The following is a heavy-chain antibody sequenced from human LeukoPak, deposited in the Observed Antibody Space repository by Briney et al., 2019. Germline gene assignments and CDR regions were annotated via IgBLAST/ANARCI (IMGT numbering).Heavy chain of an antibody. D-gene: IGHD3-10*01. CDR3: AKTPKLIRGTPDY. V-gene: IGHV3-23*01. J-gene: IGHJ4*02. Sequence: GGSLRLSCAASGFTFDNHAMTWVRQAPGKGLEWVSVISGGGGDANYADSVKGRFTISRDNSKSTLYLQMNRLRAEDTAVYYCAKTPKLIRGTPDYWGQGTLVIVSS. CDR2: ISGGGGDA. CDR1: GFTFDNHA.